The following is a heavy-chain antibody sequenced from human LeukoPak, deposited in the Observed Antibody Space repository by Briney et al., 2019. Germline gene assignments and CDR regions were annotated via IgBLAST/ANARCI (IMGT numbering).Heavy chain of an antibody. V-gene: IGHV4-4*07. CDR2: FYPSGST. CDR1: GGSISSYY. Sequence: SETLSLTCSVSGGSISSYYWSWIRQPAGKGLEWIGRFYPSGSTNYNPSLKSRVTMSVDTSKNQFSLKLSSVTAADTAVYFCAREGRFGGNYDYWGQGTLVTVSS. D-gene: IGHD1-7*01. J-gene: IGHJ4*02. CDR3: AREGRFGGNYDY.